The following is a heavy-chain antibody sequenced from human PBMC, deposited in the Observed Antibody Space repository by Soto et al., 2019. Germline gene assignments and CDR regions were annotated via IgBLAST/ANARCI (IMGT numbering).Heavy chain of an antibody. J-gene: IGHJ4*02. V-gene: IGHV3-7*01. CDR2: IKQDGSEK. CDR3: ARLSPY. CDR1: GFTFSNYC. Sequence: EVQLVESGGGLVQPGGSLRLSCAASGFTFSNYCMSWVRQAPGKGLEWVANIKQDGSEKYYVDSVKGRFTISRDDAKNALYVEMNSLRGEDTAVYYCARLSPYWGQGALVTVSS. D-gene: IGHD3-16*02.